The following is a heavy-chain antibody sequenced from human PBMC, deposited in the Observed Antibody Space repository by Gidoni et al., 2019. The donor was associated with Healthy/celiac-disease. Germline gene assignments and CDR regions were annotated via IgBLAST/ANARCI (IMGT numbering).Heavy chain of an antibody. CDR1: GFTFSSYS. CDR2: SSSSSSTI. V-gene: IGHV3-48*02. D-gene: IGHD6-19*01. CDR3: ARDLTVAAPRGFDY. Sequence: EVQLVESGGGLVQPGGSLRLSCAASGFTFSSYSMNLVRQAPGKGLECVSYSSSSSSTIYYADSVKGRFTISRDNAKNSLYLQMNSLRDEDTAVYYCARDLTVAAPRGFDYWGQGTLVTVSS. J-gene: IGHJ4*02.